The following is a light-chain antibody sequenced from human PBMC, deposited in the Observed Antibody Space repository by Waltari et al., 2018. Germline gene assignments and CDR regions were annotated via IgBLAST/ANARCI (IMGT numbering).Light chain of an antibody. CDR3: QQTYRTPLT. V-gene: IGKV1-39*01. CDR2: AAS. J-gene: IGKJ4*01. Sequence: DIQMTQSPSSLSASVGDRVTITCRASQSISTYLNWYQHKPGKAPKFLIYAASSLQSGVPSRFSGSGSGTDFTLTISSLQPEDFATYYCQQTYRTPLTCGGGTKGESK. CDR1: QSISTY.